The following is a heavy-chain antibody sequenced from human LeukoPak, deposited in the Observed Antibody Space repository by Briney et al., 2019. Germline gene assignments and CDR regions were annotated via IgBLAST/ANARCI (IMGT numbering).Heavy chain of an antibody. J-gene: IGHJ3*02. Sequence: SETLSLTFTVSGGSISSYYWSWIRQPPGKGLEWIGYIYYSGSTNYNPSLKSRITISGDTSKNQFSLKLSSVTAADTAVYYCARVSIAAAGTGAFDIWGQGTMVTVSS. V-gene: IGHV4-59*01. CDR2: IYYSGST. D-gene: IGHD6-13*01. CDR3: ARVSIAAAGTGAFDI. CDR1: GGSISSYY.